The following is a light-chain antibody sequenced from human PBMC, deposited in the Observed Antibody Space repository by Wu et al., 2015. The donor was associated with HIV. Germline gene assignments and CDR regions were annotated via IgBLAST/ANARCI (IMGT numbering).Light chain of an antibody. V-gene: IGKV1-5*01. Sequence: DIQMTQSPSTLSAYVGDRVTITCRASQSISIWLAWYQQKPGKAPKLLISAVSRLQSGVPSRFSGSGSGTQFTLTITSLQPEDFATYYCLQYYSYPRTFGQGTKVEIK. CDR1: QSISIW. CDR3: LQYYSYPRT. CDR2: AVS. J-gene: IGKJ1*01.